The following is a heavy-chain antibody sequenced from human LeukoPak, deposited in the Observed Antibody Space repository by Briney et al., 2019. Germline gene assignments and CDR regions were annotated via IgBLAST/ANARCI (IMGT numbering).Heavy chain of an antibody. Sequence: ASVKVSCKASGYSFTGYYLHWVRQAPGQGLEWMGRINPISGGTIYAQKFQGRVTMTRDTSISTVYMELSRLKSDDTAVFYCARQVAGTLFYFDYWGQGALVTVSS. J-gene: IGHJ4*02. V-gene: IGHV1-2*06. D-gene: IGHD6-19*01. CDR2: INPISGGT. CDR3: ARQVAGTLFYFDY. CDR1: GYSFTGYY.